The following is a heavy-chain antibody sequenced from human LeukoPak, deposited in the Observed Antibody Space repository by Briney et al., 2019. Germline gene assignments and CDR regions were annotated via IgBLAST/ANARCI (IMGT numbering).Heavy chain of an antibody. CDR1: GLIFSSYA. CDR2: ISGNGGTT. CDR3: AKDLYYDSSGYSAKAY. J-gene: IGHJ4*02. Sequence: AGGSLRLSCAASGLIFSSYAMSWVRQAPGKGLEWVSIISGNGGTTYYADSVKGRFTISRDNSKNTLYLQMNGPRAEDTAVYYCAKDLYYDSSGYSAKAYWGQGTLVTVSS. V-gene: IGHV3-23*01. D-gene: IGHD3-22*01.